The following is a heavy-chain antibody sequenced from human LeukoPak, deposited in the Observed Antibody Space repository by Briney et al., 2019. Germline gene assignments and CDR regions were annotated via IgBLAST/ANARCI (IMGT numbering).Heavy chain of an antibody. CDR1: GDTLTSYY. CDR3: AREGIAVALGGAFDI. V-gene: IGHV1-46*01. Sequence: ASVKVSCKASGDTLTSYYMHWVRQAPAQGLEWMGIINASGGSTTYAQKFQGRVTMTRDTSTSTVYMELSSLRSEDTAVYYCAREGIAVALGGAFDIWGQGTMVTVSS. J-gene: IGHJ3*02. D-gene: IGHD6-19*01. CDR2: INASGGST.